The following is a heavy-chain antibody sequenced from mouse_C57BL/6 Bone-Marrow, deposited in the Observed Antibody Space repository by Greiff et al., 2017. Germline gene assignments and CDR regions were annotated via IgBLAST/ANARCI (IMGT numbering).Heavy chain of an antibody. CDR3: ARGLLRDYAMDY. CDR1: GYTFTDYY. Sequence: VKLQESGAELVRPGASVKLSCKASGYTFTDYYINWVKQRPGQGLEWIARIYPGSGNTYYNEKFKGKATLTAEKSSSTAYMQLSSLTSEDSAVYFCARGLLRDYAMDYWGQGTSVTVSS. J-gene: IGHJ4*01. D-gene: IGHD2-3*01. CDR2: IYPGSGNT. V-gene: IGHV1-76*01.